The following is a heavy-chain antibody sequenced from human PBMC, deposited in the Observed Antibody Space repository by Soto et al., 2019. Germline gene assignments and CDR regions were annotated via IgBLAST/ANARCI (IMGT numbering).Heavy chain of an antibody. CDR1: GFTFSSYG. J-gene: IGHJ6*02. D-gene: IGHD3-22*01. CDR2: ISYDGSNK. CDR3: PKDVVNYDSSGYYYGMDV. Sequence: GGSLRLSCAASGFTFSSYGMHWVRQAPGKGLEWVAVISYDGSNKYYADSVKGRFTISRDNSKNTLYLQMNSLRAEDTAVYYCPKDVVNYDSSGYYYGMDVWGQGTTVTVSS. V-gene: IGHV3-30*18.